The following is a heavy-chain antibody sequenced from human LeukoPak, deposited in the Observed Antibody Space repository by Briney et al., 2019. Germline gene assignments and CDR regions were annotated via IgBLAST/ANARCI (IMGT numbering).Heavy chain of an antibody. CDR2: IEYDGSNR. CDR1: GFTFSSYG. V-gene: IGHV3-30*02. Sequence: AGGSLRLSCAASGFTFSSYGMHWVRQAPGKGLEWVAFIEYDGSNRYYADSVKGRFSISRDSSKNILYLQMNSLRAEDTAVYYCAKDRCSNGVGCYYYYMDVWGKGTTVTISS. CDR3: AKDRCSNGVGCYYYYMDV. J-gene: IGHJ6*03. D-gene: IGHD2-8*01.